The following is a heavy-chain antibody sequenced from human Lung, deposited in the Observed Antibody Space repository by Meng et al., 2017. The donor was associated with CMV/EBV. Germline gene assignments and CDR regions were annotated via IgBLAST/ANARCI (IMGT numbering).Heavy chain of an antibody. V-gene: IGHV1-18*01. CDR3: ARDSPGLYSSSPGIDF. D-gene: IGHD6-6*01. J-gene: IGHJ4*02. CDR1: GYTFTSYG. Sequence: AXVXVSXXTSGYTFTSYGISWVRQAPGQGLEWMGWISVYTDNTSSAQKYQGRLTMTTDTSTSTAYMEVRSLRSDDTAVYYCARDSPGLYSSSPGIDFWGQGTLVXVSS. CDR2: ISVYTDNT.